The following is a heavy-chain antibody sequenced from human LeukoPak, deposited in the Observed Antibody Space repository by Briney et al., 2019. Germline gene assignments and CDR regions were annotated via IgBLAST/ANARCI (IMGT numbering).Heavy chain of an antibody. CDR1: GFTFSSYS. Sequence: GGSLRLSCAASGFTFSSYSMNWVRQAPGKGLEWVSSISSSSNYIYYADSVKGRFTISRDNAKNSLYLQMNSLRAEDTAVYYCARTGGNDAFDIWGQGTMVTVSS. V-gene: IGHV3-21*01. D-gene: IGHD3-16*01. CDR3: ARTGGNDAFDI. CDR2: ISSSSNYI. J-gene: IGHJ3*02.